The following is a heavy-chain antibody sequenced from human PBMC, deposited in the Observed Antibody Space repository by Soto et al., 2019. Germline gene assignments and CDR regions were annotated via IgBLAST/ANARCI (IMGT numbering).Heavy chain of an antibody. CDR1: GFTFSSYS. V-gene: IGHV3-21*01. J-gene: IGHJ4*02. Sequence: PGGSLRLSCAASGFTFSSYSMNWVRQAPGKGLEWVSSISSSSSYIYYADSVKGRFTISRDNAKNSLYLQMNSLRAEDTAVYYCARDQLEMATMGSPTDYWGQGTLVTVSS. CDR2: ISSSSSYI. CDR3: ARDQLEMATMGSPTDY. D-gene: IGHD5-12*01.